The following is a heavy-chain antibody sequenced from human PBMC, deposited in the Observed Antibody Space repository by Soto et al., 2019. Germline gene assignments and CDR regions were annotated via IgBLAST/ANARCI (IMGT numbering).Heavy chain of an antibody. J-gene: IGHJ4*02. CDR2: IIPIFGTA. Sequence: QVQLVQSGAEVKKPGSSVKVSCKASGGTFSSYAISWVRQAPGQGLEWMGGIIPIFGTASYAQKFQGRVTITADESTSTAYMELSSLRSEDTAVYYCARYYYDSSGYLGPFDYWGQGNLVTVSS. CDR1: GGTFSSYA. CDR3: ARYYYDSSGYLGPFDY. D-gene: IGHD3-22*01. V-gene: IGHV1-69*01.